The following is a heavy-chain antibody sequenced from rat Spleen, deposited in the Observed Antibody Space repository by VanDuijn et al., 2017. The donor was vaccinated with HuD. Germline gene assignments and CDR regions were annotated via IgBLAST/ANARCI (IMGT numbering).Heavy chain of an antibody. V-gene: IGHV2S12*01. J-gene: IGHJ3*01. D-gene: IGHD1-4*01. CDR1: GFSLTSNG. CDR2: ISSGGST. Sequence: QVQVKESGPGLVQPSQTLSLTCTVSGFSLTSNGVSWGRQTPGKGLEWIAAISSGGSTYYNSALKSQRSISRDTSKSQVFLKINSLQTEDTAIYFCIRESLPGYNSHWFVYWGQGTLVTVSS. CDR3: IRESLPGYNSHWFVY.